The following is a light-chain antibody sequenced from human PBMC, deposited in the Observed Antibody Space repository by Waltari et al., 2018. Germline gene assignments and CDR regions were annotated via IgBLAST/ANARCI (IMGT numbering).Light chain of an antibody. V-gene: IGLV2-11*01. CDR1: SSDVGGYHF. J-gene: IGLJ1*01. CDR2: DVS. CDR3: CSYAGSYNFYV. Sequence: QSALTQPRSVSGSPGQSVTISCTGTSSDVGGYHFVSWYQQYPGKAPKVMIYDVSERPSGVPDRFSGSESGNTASLIISGLQAEDEADYYCCSYAGSYNFYVFGTGTKVTVL.